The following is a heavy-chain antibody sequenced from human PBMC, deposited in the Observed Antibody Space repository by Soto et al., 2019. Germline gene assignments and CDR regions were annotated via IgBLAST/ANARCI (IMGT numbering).Heavy chain of an antibody. V-gene: IGHV3-30-3*01. CDR1: GFTFSTYA. J-gene: IGHJ4*02. CDR2: ISYDGSNK. CDR3: ARDSYSGGWGPLVD. Sequence: QVQLVESGGGVVQPGRSLRLSCAASGFTFSTYALHWVRQAPGQGLEWVAVISYDGSNKYYSDSVKGRFTISRDHSKSTLYLQMNSLRADDTALYYCARDSYSGGWGPLVDWGQGTLVTVPS. D-gene: IGHD6-19*01.